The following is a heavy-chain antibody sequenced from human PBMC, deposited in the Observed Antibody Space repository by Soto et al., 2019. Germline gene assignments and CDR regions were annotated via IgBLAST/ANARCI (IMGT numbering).Heavy chain of an antibody. CDR2: ISYDGSNK. Sequence: GGSLRLSCAASGFTFSSYGMHWVRQAPGKGLEWVAVISYDGSNKYYADSVKGRFTISRDNSKNTLYLQMNSLRAEDTAVYYCAKDIMECYDSSGYCGGVGYWGQGTLVTVSS. J-gene: IGHJ4*02. V-gene: IGHV3-30*18. CDR3: AKDIMECYDSSGYCGGVGY. D-gene: IGHD3-22*01. CDR1: GFTFSSYG.